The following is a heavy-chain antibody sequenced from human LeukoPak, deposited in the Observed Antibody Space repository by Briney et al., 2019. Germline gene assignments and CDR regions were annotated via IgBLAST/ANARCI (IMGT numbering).Heavy chain of an antibody. CDR2: IPYDGSNK. J-gene: IGHJ6*02. CDR1: GFTFSTYG. CDR3: ARDNKQNGLYGMDV. D-gene: IGHD1-1*01. V-gene: IGHV3-30*03. Sequence: PGGSLRLSCAASGFTFSTYGLHWVRQAPGKGLEWVAVIPYDGSNKYYADSVKGRLTISRDNSKNTLYLQMNSLRAEDTAVYYCARDNKQNGLYGMDVWGQGTTVTVSS.